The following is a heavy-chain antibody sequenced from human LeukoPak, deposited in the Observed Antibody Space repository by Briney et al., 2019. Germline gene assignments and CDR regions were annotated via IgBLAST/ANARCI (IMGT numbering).Heavy chain of an antibody. V-gene: IGHV3-66*01. D-gene: IGHD1-26*01. Sequence: GGSLRLSCAASGFTVSSNYMSWVRQTPGKGLAWVSVLYSGGNTYYADSVKGRFTISRDNSKNMLFLQMNSLRAEDTAVYYCALLGRELTLDYWGQGTLVTVSS. CDR2: LYSGGNT. CDR3: ALLGRELTLDY. J-gene: IGHJ4*02. CDR1: GFTVSSNY.